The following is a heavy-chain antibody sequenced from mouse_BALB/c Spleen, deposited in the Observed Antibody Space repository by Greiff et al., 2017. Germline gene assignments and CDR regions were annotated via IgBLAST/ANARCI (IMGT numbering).Heavy chain of an antibody. J-gene: IGHJ2*01. CDR3: ARRGGNYDYFDY. V-gene: IGHV1S137*01. D-gene: IGHD2-1*01. CDR2: ISTYYGDA. CDR1: GYTFTDYA. Sequence: VQLVESGAELVRPGVSVKISCKGSGYTFTDYAMHWVKQSHAKSLEWIGVISTYYGDASYNQKFKGKATMTVDKSSSTAYMELARLTSEDSAIYYCARRGGNYDYFDYWGQGTTLTVSS.